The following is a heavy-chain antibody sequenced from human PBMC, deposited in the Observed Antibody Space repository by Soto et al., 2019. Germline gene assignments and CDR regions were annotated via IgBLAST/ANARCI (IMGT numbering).Heavy chain of an antibody. CDR2: ISAYNGNT. D-gene: IGHD3-3*01. V-gene: IGHV1-18*01. J-gene: IGHJ4*02. Sequence: QVQLVQSGAEVKKPGASVKVSCKASGYTFTSYGISWVRQAPGQGLEWMGWISAYNGNTNYAQKLQGRVTMTTDPSTSTAYMELRSLRSDDTAVYYCARDRRYDFWSGYPSATPFDYWGQGTLVTVSS. CDR1: GYTFTSYG. CDR3: ARDRRYDFWSGYPSATPFDY.